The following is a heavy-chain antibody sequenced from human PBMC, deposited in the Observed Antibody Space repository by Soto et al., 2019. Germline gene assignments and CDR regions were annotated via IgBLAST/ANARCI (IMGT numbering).Heavy chain of an antibody. D-gene: IGHD6-19*01. J-gene: IGHJ4*02. V-gene: IGHV3-23*01. CDR2: ISGSAGSI. Sequence: GGSLRLSCAASGFTFSSYPMSWVRQAPGKGLEWVSAISGSAGSIYYADSVKGRFTISRDNSKNTLYLQMNSLRAEDTALYYCAKDEAYSRGWLAVYWGQGTLVTVSS. CDR3: AKDEAYSRGWLAVY. CDR1: GFTFSSYP.